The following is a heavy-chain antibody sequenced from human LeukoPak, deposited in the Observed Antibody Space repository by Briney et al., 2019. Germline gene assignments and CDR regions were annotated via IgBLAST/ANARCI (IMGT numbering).Heavy chain of an antibody. V-gene: IGHV3-30-3*01. CDR2: ISYDGSNK. CDR3: DRDIGSSSSCYYFYYNYMDV. J-gene: IGHJ6*03. CDR1: GFTFSSYA. D-gene: IGHD6-13*01. Sequence: GRSLRLSCAASGFTFSSYAMHWVRQAPGKGLEWVAVISYDGSNKYYADSVKGRFTISRDNSKNTLYLQMNSLRAGDTAVSYCDRDIGSSSSCYYFYYNYMDVWGKGTTVTVSS.